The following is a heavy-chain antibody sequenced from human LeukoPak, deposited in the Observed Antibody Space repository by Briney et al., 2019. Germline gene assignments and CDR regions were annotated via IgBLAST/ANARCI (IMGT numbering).Heavy chain of an antibody. D-gene: IGHD5-24*01. CDR2: IYTSGST. V-gene: IGHV4-61*02. Sequence: SQTLSLTCTVSGGSISSGSYYWSWIRQPAGKGLEWIGRIYTSGSTNYNPSLKSRVTISVDTSKNQFSLKLSSVTAADTAVYYCARESPDGYNWGNAFDIWGQGTMVTVSS. J-gene: IGHJ3*02. CDR1: GGSISSGSYY. CDR3: ARESPDGYNWGNAFDI.